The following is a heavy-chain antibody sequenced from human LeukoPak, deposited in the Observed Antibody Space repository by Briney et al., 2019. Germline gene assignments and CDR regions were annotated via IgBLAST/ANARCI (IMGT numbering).Heavy chain of an antibody. CDR2: MNPNSGHT. D-gene: IGHD2-15*01. J-gene: IGHJ3*02. Sequence: ASVKVSCKASGYNFISYDINWVRQATGQGPEWMGWMNPNSGHTAYAQKFQGRVTMTRDSAIRTAYMELSGLRSEDTAVYYCARGLSKVVKSFRIWGQGKKVSVSS. CDR1: GYNFISYD. V-gene: IGHV1-8*01. CDR3: ARGLSKVVKSFRI.